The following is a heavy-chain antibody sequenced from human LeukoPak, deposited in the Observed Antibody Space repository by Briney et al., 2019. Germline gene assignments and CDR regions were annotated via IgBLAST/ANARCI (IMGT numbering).Heavy chain of an antibody. J-gene: IGHJ4*02. CDR2: ISAYNGNT. D-gene: IGHD4-17*01. Sequence: ASVKVSCKAFGYTFTSYGISWVRQAPGQGLEWMGWISAYNGNTNYAQKLQGRVTMTTDTSTSTAYMELRSLRSDDTAVYYCARDHYGDYNFDYWGQGTLVTVSS. CDR1: GYTFTSYG. V-gene: IGHV1-18*01. CDR3: ARDHYGDYNFDY.